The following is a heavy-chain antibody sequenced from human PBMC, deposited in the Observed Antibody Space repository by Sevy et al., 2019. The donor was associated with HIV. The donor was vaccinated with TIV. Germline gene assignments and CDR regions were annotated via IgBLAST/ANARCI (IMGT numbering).Heavy chain of an antibody. D-gene: IGHD6-19*01. CDR3: ASGRGIAVAGGGYYSGY. Sequence: ASVKVSCMASGYTFSRSVITWVRQAPGQGLEWMGWISTYNGKTNYAQKFQDRVTMTTDTSTNTAYMELRGLGSDDTAIYFCASGRGIAVAGGGYYSGYWGQGSLVTVSS. CDR2: ISTYNGKT. J-gene: IGHJ4*02. V-gene: IGHV1-18*04. CDR1: GYTFSRSV.